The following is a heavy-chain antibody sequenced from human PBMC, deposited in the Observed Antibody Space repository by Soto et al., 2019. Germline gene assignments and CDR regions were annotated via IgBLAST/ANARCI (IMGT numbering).Heavy chain of an antibody. CDR3: ARALHYFGSRSSLDY. D-gene: IGHD3-10*01. V-gene: IGHV1-46*01. Sequence: QVQLVQSGAEVKKPGASVIASCKASGYSFTTYYIHWVRQAPGQGLEWMGIINPTGGSTTYAPKFQGRVTMTRDASTSTVYMELSSLRSEDTAVYYCARALHYFGSRSSLDYWGQGTLVTVSS. CDR1: GYSFTTYY. CDR2: INPTGGST. J-gene: IGHJ4*02.